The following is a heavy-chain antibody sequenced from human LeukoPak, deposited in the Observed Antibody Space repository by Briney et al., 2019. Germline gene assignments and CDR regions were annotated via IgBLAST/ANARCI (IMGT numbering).Heavy chain of an antibody. V-gene: IGHV3-11*06. CDR2: ISSSSSYT. CDR1: GFTFSDYY. D-gene: IGHD2-21*02. CDR3: SGGGGLHGDKVFDY. J-gene: IGHJ4*02. Sequence: TPGGSLRLSCAASGFTFSDYYMSWIRQAPGKGLEWVSYISSSSSYTNYADSVKGRFTISRDNAKNSLYLQMNSLRAEDTAVYYWSGGGGLHGDKVFDYWGQGTLVTVSS.